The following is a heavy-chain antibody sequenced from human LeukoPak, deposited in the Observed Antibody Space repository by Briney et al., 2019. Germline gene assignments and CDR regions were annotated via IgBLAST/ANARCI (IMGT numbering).Heavy chain of an antibody. V-gene: IGHV3-33*06. D-gene: IGHD3-10*01. CDR2: IWYDGSNK. Sequence: GGSLRLSCAASGFTFSSYGMHWVRQAPGKGLEWVAVIWYDGSNKYYADSVKGRFTISRDNSKNTLYLQMNSLRAEDTAVYYCAKRMGGYGSGSSDYWGQGTLVTVSS. J-gene: IGHJ4*02. CDR1: GFTFSSYG. CDR3: AKRMGGYGSGSSDY.